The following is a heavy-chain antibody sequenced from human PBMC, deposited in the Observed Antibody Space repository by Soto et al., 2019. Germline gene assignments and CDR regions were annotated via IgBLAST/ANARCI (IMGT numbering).Heavy chain of an antibody. D-gene: IGHD5-12*01. V-gene: IGHV3-66*01. J-gene: IGHJ4*02. CDR3: ARGVATILNFDY. CDR2: IYSGDST. Sequence: LRLSCAASGFTVISNYMSWVRQAPGKGLEWVSVIYSGDSTYYADSVKGRFIVFRDNSKNTLYLQMNSLRAEDTAIYYCARGVATILNFDYWGQATLVTVSS. CDR1: GFTVISNY.